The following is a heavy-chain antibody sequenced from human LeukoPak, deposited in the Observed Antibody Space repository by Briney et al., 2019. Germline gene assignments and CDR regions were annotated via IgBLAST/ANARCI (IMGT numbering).Heavy chain of an antibody. Sequence: AGSLSLTCAASGFTISSYAMHWVRQAPGKGLEWVAVISYDGSNNYYAYSVKGRITTSRDNSKSTLYLQMNSLRAEDEAVYYGARDALRVSSRSYYYYYYYMDVWGKGTTVSVS. D-gene: IGHD1-26*01. CDR2: ISYDGSNN. J-gene: IGHJ6*03. CDR1: GFTISSYA. V-gene: IGHV3-30*04. CDR3: ARDALRVSSRSYYYYYYYMDV.